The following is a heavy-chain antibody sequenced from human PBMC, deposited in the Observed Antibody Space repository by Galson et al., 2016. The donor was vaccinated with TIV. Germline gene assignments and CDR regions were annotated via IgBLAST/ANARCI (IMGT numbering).Heavy chain of an antibody. CDR1: GNSLNELV. CDR2: FDPEVSKT. J-gene: IGHJ4*02. V-gene: IGHV1-24*01. D-gene: IGHD3-22*01. CDR3: ATVAWFPGLSLDN. Sequence: SCKVSGNSLNELVIHWVRQAPGKELEWMGGFDPEVSKTLYAQMLQGRVTMAADTSRNTAYMELGSLRIDDTAVYYCATVAWFPGLSLDNWGQGTLVSVSS.